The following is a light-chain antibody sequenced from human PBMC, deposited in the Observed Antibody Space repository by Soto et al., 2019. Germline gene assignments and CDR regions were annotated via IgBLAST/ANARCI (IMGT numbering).Light chain of an antibody. CDR3: QQYVRSPWT. J-gene: IGKJ1*01. V-gene: IGKV3-20*01. CDR2: WAS. Sequence: VLTQSPGTLSLSPGEIATLSCRICQSVSRSYLAWYQQKPGQAPRLLMYWASIRASGIPDRFSGSGSGTDFTLTISRLEPEDFAVYYCQQYVRSPWTFGRGTKVDIK. CDR1: QSVSRSY.